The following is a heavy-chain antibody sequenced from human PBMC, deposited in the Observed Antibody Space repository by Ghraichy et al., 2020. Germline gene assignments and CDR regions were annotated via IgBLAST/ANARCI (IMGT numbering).Heavy chain of an antibody. CDR1: GFTFSSYA. V-gene: IGHV3-23*01. J-gene: IGHJ4*02. CDR2: ISGSGGST. CDR3: AKVPDFGYSSGWPPHGGFDY. D-gene: IGHD6-19*01. Sequence: GGSLRLSCAASGFTFSSYAMSWVRQAPGKGLEWVSAISGSGGSTYYADSVKGRFTISRDNSKNTLYLQMNSLRAEDTAVYYCAKVPDFGYSSGWPPHGGFDYWGQGTLVTVSS.